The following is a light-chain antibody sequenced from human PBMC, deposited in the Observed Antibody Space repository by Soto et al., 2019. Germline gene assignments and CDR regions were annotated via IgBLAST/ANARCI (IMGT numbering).Light chain of an antibody. V-gene: IGLV2-14*01. J-gene: IGLJ1*01. Sequence: QSALTQPASVSGSPGQSITISCTGTSSDVGGYNYVSWYQQQAGNAPKLIIHEVSNRPSGVSNRFSGSKSGNTASLTISGLQAEDEADYYCDSYTSSRAYVFGIGTKLTVL. CDR2: EVS. CDR1: SSDVGGYNY. CDR3: DSYTSSRAYV.